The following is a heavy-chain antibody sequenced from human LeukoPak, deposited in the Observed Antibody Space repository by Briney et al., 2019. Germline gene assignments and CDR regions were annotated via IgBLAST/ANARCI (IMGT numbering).Heavy chain of an antibody. Sequence: GGALRLSCAASGFTFSDYYMSWIRQAPGEGVEGVSYISSSGSTIYYAESVKGRFTISSDNAKNSLYLQMNSLRAEDTAVYYCARDSYENYYASNQDVWGQGTTVTVSS. CDR2: ISSSGSTI. V-gene: IGHV3-11*01. D-gene: IGHD3-10*01. CDR3: ARDSYENYYASNQDV. J-gene: IGHJ6*02. CDR1: GFTFSDYY.